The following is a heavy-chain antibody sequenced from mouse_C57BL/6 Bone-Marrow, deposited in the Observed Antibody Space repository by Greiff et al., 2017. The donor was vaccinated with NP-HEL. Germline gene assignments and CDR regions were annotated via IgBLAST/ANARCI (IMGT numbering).Heavy chain of an antibody. CDR1: GYTFTSYW. CDR2: IDPSDSYT. CDR3: ARSGGVRAMDY. Sequence: QVQLKQSGAELVRPGTSVKLSCKASGYTFTSYWMHWVKQRPGQGLEWIGVIDPSDSYTNYNQKFKGKATLTVDTSSSTAYMQLSSLTSEDSAVYYCARSGGVRAMDYWGQGTSVTVSS. D-gene: IGHD2-2*01. V-gene: IGHV1-59*01. J-gene: IGHJ4*01.